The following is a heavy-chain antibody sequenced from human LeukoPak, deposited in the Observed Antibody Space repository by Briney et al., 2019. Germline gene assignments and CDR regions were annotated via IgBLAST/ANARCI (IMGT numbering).Heavy chain of an antibody. J-gene: IGHJ6*03. CDR2: INIYNGDT. D-gene: IGHD2-21*01. CDR3: ATDPGGGDYMDV. V-gene: IGHV1-18*01. Sequence: ASVKVSCKASGYTFTNSGISWVRQAPGQGLEWMGWINIYNGDTNYAQSLQERVTTTRDKSTSTAYMELRSLRSGDTAVFYCATDPGGGDYMDVWGKGTTVLVSS. CDR1: GYTFTNSG.